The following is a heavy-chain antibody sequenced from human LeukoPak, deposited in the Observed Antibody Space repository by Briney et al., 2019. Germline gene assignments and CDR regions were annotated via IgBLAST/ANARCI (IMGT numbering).Heavy chain of an antibody. CDR2: IYYSGST. CDR1: GGSISSGDYY. CDR3: ARGEYYDFWSGYLDY. D-gene: IGHD3-3*01. Sequence: SQTLSLTCTVSGGSISSGDYYWSWIRQPPGKGLEWIGYIYYSGSTYYNPSLKSRVTISVDTSKNQFSLKLSSVTAAGTAVYYCARGEYYDFWSGYLDYWGQGTLVTVSS. J-gene: IGHJ4*02. V-gene: IGHV4-30-4*01.